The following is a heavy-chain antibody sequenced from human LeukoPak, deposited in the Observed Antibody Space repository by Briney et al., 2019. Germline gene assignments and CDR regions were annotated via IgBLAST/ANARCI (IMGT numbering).Heavy chain of an antibody. CDR1: GYILTRYG. CDR2: INPDNGNT. CDR3: ARRSSLWGATAYYYYGMDV. V-gene: IGHV1-8*01. D-gene: IGHD7-27*01. J-gene: IGHJ6*02. Sequence: ASVTVSCKASGYILTRYGISWVRQAPGQGLEWMGWINPDNGNTNYGQKFQGRVTMTRNTSISTAYMELSSLRSEDTAVYYCARRSSLWGATAYYYYGMDVWGQGTTVTVSS.